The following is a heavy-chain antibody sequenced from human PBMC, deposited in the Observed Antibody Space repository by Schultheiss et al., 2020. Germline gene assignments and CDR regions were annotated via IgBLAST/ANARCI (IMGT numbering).Heavy chain of an antibody. J-gene: IGHJ4*02. Sequence: GGSLRLSCAASGCTFSSYGMHWVRQAPGKGLEWVAVISYDGSNKYYADSVKGRFTISRDNSKNTLYLQMNSLRAEDTAVYYCAKGYCSSTSCTFDYWGQGTLVTVSS. D-gene: IGHD2-2*01. CDR3: AKGYCSSTSCTFDY. CDR2: ISYDGSNK. CDR1: GCTFSSYG. V-gene: IGHV3-30*18.